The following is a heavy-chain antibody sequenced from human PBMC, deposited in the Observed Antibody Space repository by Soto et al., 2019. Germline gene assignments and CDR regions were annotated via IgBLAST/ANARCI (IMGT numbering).Heavy chain of an antibody. V-gene: IGHV3-74*01. Sequence: PGGSLRLSCAASGFTFSSYWMHWVRQAPGKGLVWVSRIHSDGSSTTYADSVKGRFTISRDNAKNTLYLQMNILRAEDTAVYYCARAGDYVSYYFDYWGRGTLVTVSS. D-gene: IGHD4-17*01. CDR3: ARAGDYVSYYFDY. CDR1: GFTFSSYW. CDR2: IHSDGSST. J-gene: IGHJ4*02.